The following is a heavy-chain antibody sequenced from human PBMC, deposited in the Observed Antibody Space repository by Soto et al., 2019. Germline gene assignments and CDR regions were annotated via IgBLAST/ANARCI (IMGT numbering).Heavy chain of an antibody. Sequence: GGSLRLSCAASGFSFSSYAMSWVRQAPGKGLECVFAVSGSGNCTFYADSVKGRFTISRDNPKKTLYLQMNGLRAEDTAVYYCAKVYSSSWYFFDSWGQGTLVTVSS. CDR3: AKVYSSSWYFFDS. D-gene: IGHD6-13*01. V-gene: IGHV3-23*01. CDR2: VSGSGNCT. J-gene: IGHJ4*02. CDR1: GFSFSSYA.